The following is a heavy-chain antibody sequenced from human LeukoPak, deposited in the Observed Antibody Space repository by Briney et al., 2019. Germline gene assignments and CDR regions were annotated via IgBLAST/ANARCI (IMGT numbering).Heavy chain of an antibody. J-gene: IGHJ4*02. CDR3: ARERFYSSSQKFDY. V-gene: IGHV3-48*01. D-gene: IGHD6-6*01. CDR2: ISSSSSTI. CDR1: GFSFSSYS. Sequence: GGSLRLSCAASGFSFSSYSMNWVRQAPGKGLEWVSYISSSSSTIYYADSVKGRLTISRDNAKNSLYLQMNSLRAEDTAVYYCARERFYSSSQKFDYWGQGTLVTVSS.